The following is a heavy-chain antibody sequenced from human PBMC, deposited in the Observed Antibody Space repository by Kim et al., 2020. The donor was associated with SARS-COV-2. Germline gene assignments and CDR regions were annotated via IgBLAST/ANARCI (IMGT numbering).Heavy chain of an antibody. CDR1: GGSISSSSYY. J-gene: IGHJ4*02. V-gene: IGHV4-39*01. Sequence: SETLSLTCTVSGGSISSSSYYWGWIRQPPGKGLDWIGSSNYSGRTYYNPSLKSRVTISVDTSKNQFSLKLSSGTDADTAVYYCARRQGWIPLWYFDYWGQGTLVTVSS. CDR2: SNYSGRT. D-gene: IGHD5-18*01. CDR3: ARRQGWIPLWYFDY.